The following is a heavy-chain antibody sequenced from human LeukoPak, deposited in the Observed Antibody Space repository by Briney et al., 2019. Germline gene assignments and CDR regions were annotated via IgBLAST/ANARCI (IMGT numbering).Heavy chain of an antibody. V-gene: IGHV1-2*02. CDR2: INPNSGGT. CDR1: GYTFTGYY. Sequence: ASVKVSCKASGYTFTGYYMHWVRQAPGQGLEWMGWINPNSGGTNYAQKFQGRVTMTRDTSISTAYMELSRLRSEDTAVYYCARDASSGWSDPPDDYWGQGTLVTVSS. D-gene: IGHD6-19*01. J-gene: IGHJ4*02. CDR3: ARDASSGWSDPPDDY.